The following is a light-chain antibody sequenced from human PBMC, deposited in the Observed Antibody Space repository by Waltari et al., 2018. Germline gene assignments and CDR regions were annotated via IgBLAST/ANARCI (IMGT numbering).Light chain of an antibody. CDR1: ENIDNY. Sequence: IQMTQSPSSPSASAGDRVTITCRASENIDNYLNWYQQKPGKAPKILIYSASSLQSGVPSRCSGSRSGTDFTLTVGSLQPEDFASYFCQQSYITPLTFGGGTTVEIK. V-gene: IGKV1-39*01. CDR3: QQSYITPLT. J-gene: IGKJ4*01. CDR2: SAS.